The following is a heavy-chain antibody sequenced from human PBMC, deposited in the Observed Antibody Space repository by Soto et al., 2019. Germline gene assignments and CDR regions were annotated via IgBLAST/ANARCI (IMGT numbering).Heavy chain of an antibody. Sequence: SETLSLTCTVSGGSVSSGEYYWTWIRQAPGKGLEWIGFTYYNGATSYNPSLERRLSISVDESKNQFSLKLSSVTAADTAVYYCARDFRNTYSYYCYYYGMDVWGQGTTVTVSS. D-gene: IGHD2-15*01. CDR1: GGSVSSGEYY. CDR2: TYYNGAT. J-gene: IGHJ6*02. CDR3: ARDFRNTYSYYCYYYGMDV. V-gene: IGHV4-30-4*01.